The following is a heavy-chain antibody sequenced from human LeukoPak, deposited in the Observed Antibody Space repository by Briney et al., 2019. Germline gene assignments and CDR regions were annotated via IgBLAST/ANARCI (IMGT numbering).Heavy chain of an antibody. Sequence: PSETLSLTCTVSGGSISSYYWSWIRQPPGKGLEWIGYIYYSGSTNYNPSLKSRVTISVDTSKNQFSLKLSSVTAADTAVYYCARAWLRSDSSGYYSHFDYWGQGTLVTVSS. V-gene: IGHV4-59*01. CDR1: GGSISSYY. J-gene: IGHJ4*02. CDR3: ARAWLRSDSSGYYSHFDY. D-gene: IGHD3-22*01. CDR2: IYYSGST.